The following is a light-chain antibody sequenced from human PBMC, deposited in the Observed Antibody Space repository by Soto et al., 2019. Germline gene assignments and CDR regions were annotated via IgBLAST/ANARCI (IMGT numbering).Light chain of an antibody. CDR1: SSDVGGYNY. CDR2: DVS. Sequence: QSALTQPASVSGSPGQSITISCTGTSSDVGGYNYVSWYQQHPGKAPKLLICDVSNRPSGVSNRFSGSKSGNTASLTISGLQAEDEADYYCSSYTSISTYVVFGGVTKVTVL. CDR3: SSYTSISTYVV. J-gene: IGLJ2*01. V-gene: IGLV2-14*03.